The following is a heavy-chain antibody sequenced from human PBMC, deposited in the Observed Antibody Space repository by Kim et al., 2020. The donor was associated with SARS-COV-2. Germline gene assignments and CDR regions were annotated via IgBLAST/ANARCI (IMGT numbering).Heavy chain of an antibody. J-gene: IGHJ4*02. Sequence: YYNPSLKSRVTISVDTSKNQFSLKLSSVTAADTAVYYCARARVGDYGFDYWGQGTLVTVSS. V-gene: IGHV4-30-2*04. CDR3: ARARVGDYGFDY. D-gene: IGHD4-17*01.